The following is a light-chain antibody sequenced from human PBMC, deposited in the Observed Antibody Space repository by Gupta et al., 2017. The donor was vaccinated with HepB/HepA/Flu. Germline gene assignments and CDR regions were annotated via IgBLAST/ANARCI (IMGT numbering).Light chain of an antibody. CDR2: AVS. CDR1: QNTNNY. V-gene: IGKV1-39*01. CDR3: HGGDTTGCM. J-gene: IGKJ2*02. Sequence: DIQLTQSPSSLSASVGDRVTITCRASQNTNNYLHWYQQKPGRAPKLQIYAVSRVHSGVPSRSRDSSSASALTLSISRRLLRNCVTHSAHGGDTTGCMLGQGTEVDIK.